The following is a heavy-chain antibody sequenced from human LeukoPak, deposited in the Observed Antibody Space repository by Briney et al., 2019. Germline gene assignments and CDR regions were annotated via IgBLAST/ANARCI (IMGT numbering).Heavy chain of an antibody. J-gene: IGHJ4*02. D-gene: IGHD3-3*01. CDR3: ARKGLRLLDWLSEYFFDY. CDR2: VYTGGST. V-gene: IGHV4-61*02. CDR1: GHSMTTGSYY. Sequence: SETLSLTCTVSGHSMTTGSYYWSWIRKPAGKGLEWIGCVYTGGSTEYNPSLESRVIISMDTSKNQFTLKLRSVTAADTAVYYCARKGLRLLDWLSEYFFDYWGQGNVVTVSS.